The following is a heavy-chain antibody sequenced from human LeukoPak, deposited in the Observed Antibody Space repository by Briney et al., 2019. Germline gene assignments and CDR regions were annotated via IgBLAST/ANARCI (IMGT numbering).Heavy chain of an antibody. CDR2: INPNSGGT. D-gene: IGHD5-24*01. CDR3: ARVASRDGYNFRAYYFDY. V-gene: IGHV1-2*02. J-gene: IGHJ4*02. Sequence: ASVTVSCKASGYTFTGYYLHWVRQAPGQGLEWMGWINPNSGGTNYAQKFQGRVTMTRDTSISTAYMELSRLRSDDTAVYYCARVASRDGYNFRAYYFDYWGQGALVTVSS. CDR1: GYTFTGYY.